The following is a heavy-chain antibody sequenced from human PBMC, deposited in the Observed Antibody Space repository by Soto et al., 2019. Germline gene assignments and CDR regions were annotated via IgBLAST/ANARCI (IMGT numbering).Heavy chain of an antibody. V-gene: IGHV1-18*01. J-gene: IGHJ4*02. CDR3: ASTYYYDSSGSAGLY. Sequence: GASVKVSCKASGYTFTSYGISWVRQAPGQGLEWMGWISAYNGNTNYAQKLQGRVTMTTDTSTSTAHMALRSLKSDDTAVYYCASTYYYDSSGSAGLYWGQGTLVTVSS. CDR2: ISAYNGNT. CDR1: GYTFTSYG. D-gene: IGHD3-22*01.